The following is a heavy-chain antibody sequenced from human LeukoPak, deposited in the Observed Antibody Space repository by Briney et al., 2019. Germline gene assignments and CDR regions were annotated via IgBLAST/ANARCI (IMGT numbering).Heavy chain of an antibody. CDR2: INHSGST. Sequence: SETLSLTCAVYGGSFSGYYWSWIRQPPGKGLEWIGEINHSGSTNYNPSLKSRVTISVDTSKNQFSLKLSSVTAADTAVYYCARGDPFMITFGGVIVIRGAFDIWGQGTMVTVSS. V-gene: IGHV4-34*01. J-gene: IGHJ3*02. CDR3: ARGDPFMITFGGVIVIRGAFDI. CDR1: GGSFSGYY. D-gene: IGHD3-16*02.